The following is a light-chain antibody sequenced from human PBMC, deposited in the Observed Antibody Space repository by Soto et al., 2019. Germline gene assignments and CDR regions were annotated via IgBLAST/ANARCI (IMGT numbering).Light chain of an antibody. J-gene: IGLJ1*01. CDR2: DVS. V-gene: IGLV2-14*03. Sequence: LTQPASVSGSPGQSITIFCTGTSSDVGGYNYVSWYQQHPGSAPKLMIYDVSSRPSGVSNRFSGSKSGNTASLTISGLQAEDEADYYCSSYTSSFKLTVFGSGTKVTVL. CDR3: SSYTSSFKLTV. CDR1: SSDVGGYNY.